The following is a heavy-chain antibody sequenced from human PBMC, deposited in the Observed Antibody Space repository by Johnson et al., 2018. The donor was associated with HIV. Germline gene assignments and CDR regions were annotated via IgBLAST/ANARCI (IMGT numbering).Heavy chain of an antibody. CDR3: AREWGVITFGGVIPRNAFDI. D-gene: IGHD3-16*01. Sequence: VQLVESGGGVVQPGRSLRLSCAASGLIFSRSWMHWVRQAPGKGLVWVSRTTSDGITTYADSVKGRFTISSDKAKNTLHLQMNSLRVEDTALYYCAREWGVITFGGVIPRNAFDIWGQGTMVTVSS. V-gene: IGHV3-74*01. J-gene: IGHJ3*02. CDR2: TTSDGIT. CDR1: GLIFSRSW.